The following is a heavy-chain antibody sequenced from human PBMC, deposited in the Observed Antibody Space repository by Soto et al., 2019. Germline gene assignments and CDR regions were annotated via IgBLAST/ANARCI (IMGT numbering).Heavy chain of an antibody. Sequence: QVQLVQSGAEVKKPGSSVKVSCKASGGTFSSYTISWVRQAPGQGLEWTGRIIPILGIANYAQKFQGRVTITADKSTSTAYMELSSLRSEDTAVYYCAREEQWLALRYGMDVWGQGTTVTVSS. CDR3: AREEQWLALRYGMDV. CDR1: GGTFSSYT. V-gene: IGHV1-69*08. J-gene: IGHJ6*02. D-gene: IGHD6-19*01. CDR2: IIPILGIA.